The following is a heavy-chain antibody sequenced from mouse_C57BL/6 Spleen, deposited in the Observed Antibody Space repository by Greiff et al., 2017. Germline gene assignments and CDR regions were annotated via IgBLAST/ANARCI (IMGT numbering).Heavy chain of an antibody. CDR1: GYSFTDYD. D-gene: IGHD3-2*02. V-gene: IGHV1-39*01. J-gene: IGHJ2*01. CDR3: AREAGGYYFDY. CDR2: INPNSGTT. Sequence: VQLLQSGPELVKPGASVQLSCKASGYSFTDYDMNWVKQSNGKSLEWIGDINPNSGTTSYNQKFKGKDTLTVAQSYSTAYKQLSSRTSEDAAVYYCAREAGGYYFDYWGQGTTLTVSS.